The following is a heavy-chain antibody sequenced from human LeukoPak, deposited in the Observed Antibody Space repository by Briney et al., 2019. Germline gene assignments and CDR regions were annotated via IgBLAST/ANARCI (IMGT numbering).Heavy chain of an antibody. Sequence: PGGSLRLSCAASGFTFSSYAMSWVRQAPGKGLEWVSVIYSGGSTYYADSVKGRFTISRDNSKNTLYLQMNSLRAEDTAVYYCARDLDFWSGYGNYWGQGTLVTVSS. CDR2: IYSGGST. CDR3: ARDLDFWSGYGNY. CDR1: GFTFSSYA. V-gene: IGHV3-53*01. D-gene: IGHD3-3*01. J-gene: IGHJ4*02.